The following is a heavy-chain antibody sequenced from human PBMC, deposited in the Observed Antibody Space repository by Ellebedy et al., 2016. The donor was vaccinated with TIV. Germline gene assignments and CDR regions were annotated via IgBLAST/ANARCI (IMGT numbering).Heavy chain of an antibody. CDR1: RFTFSSYA. CDR2: ISYSGGSL. CDR3: AKDDFSDYNPQGTGMDV. V-gene: IGHV3-23*01. J-gene: IGHJ6*02. Sequence: GESLKISXAASRFTFSSYAMNWVRQAPGKGLEWISAISYSGGSLYYADSVKGRFTISRDNSNNTLYLQMNNLRAEDTAIYYCAKDDFSDYNPQGTGMDVWGQGTAVTVSS. D-gene: IGHD1-14*01.